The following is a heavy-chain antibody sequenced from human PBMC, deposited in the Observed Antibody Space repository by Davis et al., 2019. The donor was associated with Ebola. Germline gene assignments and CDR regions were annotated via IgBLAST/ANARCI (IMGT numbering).Heavy chain of an antibody. CDR3: ARDGYCSGGSCYDEYYYYGMDV. CDR2: IWYDGSNK. J-gene: IGHJ6*02. Sequence: GESLKISCAASGFTFSSYGMHWVRQAPGKGLEWVAVIWYDGSNKYYADSVKGRFTISRDNSKNTLYLQMNSLRDEDTAVYYCARDGYCSGGSCYDEYYYYGMDVWGQGTTVTVSS. D-gene: IGHD2-15*01. CDR1: GFTFSSYG. V-gene: IGHV3-33*01.